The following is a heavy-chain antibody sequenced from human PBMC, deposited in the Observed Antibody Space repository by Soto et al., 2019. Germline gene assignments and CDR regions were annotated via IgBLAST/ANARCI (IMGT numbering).Heavy chain of an antibody. Sequence: VQLVQSGAEVKKPGASVKVSCKASGYTFTSYGISWVRQAPGQGLERMGWISAYNGKTNYAQKPQGRVTMTTDTSTRTAYMELRSLRSDDTAVYYCAGDPMVRGVIVVTDPYYFDYWGQGTLVTVSS. CDR3: AGDPMVRGVIVVTDPYYFDY. J-gene: IGHJ4*02. CDR1: GYTFTSYG. D-gene: IGHD3-10*01. CDR2: ISAYNGKT. V-gene: IGHV1-18*04.